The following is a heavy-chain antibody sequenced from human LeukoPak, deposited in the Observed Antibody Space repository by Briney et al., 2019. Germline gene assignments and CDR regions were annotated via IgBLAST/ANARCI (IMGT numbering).Heavy chain of an antibody. CDR1: GGSFSGYY. Sequence: SETLSLTCAVYGGSFSGYYWSWIRQPPEKGLEWIGEINHSGSTNYNPSLKSRVTISVDTSKNQFSLKLSSVTAADTAVYYCARGLWYYYGSGSYYRFDYWGQGTLVTVSS. CDR2: INHSGST. J-gene: IGHJ4*02. V-gene: IGHV4-34*01. D-gene: IGHD3-10*01. CDR3: ARGLWYYYGSGSYYRFDY.